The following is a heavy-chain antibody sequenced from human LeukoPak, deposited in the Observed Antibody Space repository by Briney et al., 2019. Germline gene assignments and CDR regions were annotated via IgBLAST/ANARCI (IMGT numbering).Heavy chain of an antibody. Sequence: SVKVSCKASGGTFSSYAISWLRQAPGQGLEWMGRIIPIFGTANYAQKFQGRVTITTDESTSTAYMELSSLRSEDTAVYYCAGVAVAQGAPDYWGQGTLVTVSS. CDR1: GGTFSSYA. D-gene: IGHD6-19*01. CDR2: IIPIFGTA. V-gene: IGHV1-69*05. CDR3: AGVAVAQGAPDY. J-gene: IGHJ4*02.